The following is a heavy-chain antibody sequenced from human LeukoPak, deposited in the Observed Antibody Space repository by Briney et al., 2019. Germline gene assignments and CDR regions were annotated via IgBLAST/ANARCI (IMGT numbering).Heavy chain of an antibody. Sequence: PGGSLRLSCVVSGFTFSHYCMSRVRQTPGKGLEWVANIKQDGSEKYYVDSVKGRFTISRDNAKNSLYLQMNSLRAEDTAVYYCARGTSDYPIDWGQGTLVTVSS. V-gene: IGHV3-7*01. D-gene: IGHD1-26*01. CDR1: GFTFSHYC. J-gene: IGHJ4*02. CDR3: ARGTSDYPID. CDR2: IKQDGSEK.